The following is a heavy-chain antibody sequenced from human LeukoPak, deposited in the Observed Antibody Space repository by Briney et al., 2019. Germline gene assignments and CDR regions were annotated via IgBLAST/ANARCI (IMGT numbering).Heavy chain of an antibody. Sequence: GGALRLSCAATGFTFRSYGMHWVRQAPGKGLEWVAVVSYDGNTKYYADSVKGRITISRDNSKNTLYLQMNSLRAEDTAVYYCAKEFASGYQDYWGQGTLVTVSS. J-gene: IGHJ4*02. CDR2: VSYDGNTK. D-gene: IGHD3-3*01. V-gene: IGHV3-30*18. CDR3: AKEFASGYQDY. CDR1: GFTFRSYG.